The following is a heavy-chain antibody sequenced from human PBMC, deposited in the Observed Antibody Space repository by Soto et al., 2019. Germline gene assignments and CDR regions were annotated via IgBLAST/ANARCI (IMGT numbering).Heavy chain of an antibody. J-gene: IGHJ5*02. V-gene: IGHV4-59*01. CDR2: IYYSGST. Sequence: SETLSLTCTVSGGSISSYYWSWIRQPPGKGLEWIGYIYYSGSTNYNPSLKSRVTISVDTSKNQFSLKLSSVTAADTAVYYCARDLIIGCCSSTSCNEVFDPWGQGTLVTVSS. CDR3: ARDLIIGCCSSTSCNEVFDP. D-gene: IGHD2-2*01. CDR1: GGSISSYY.